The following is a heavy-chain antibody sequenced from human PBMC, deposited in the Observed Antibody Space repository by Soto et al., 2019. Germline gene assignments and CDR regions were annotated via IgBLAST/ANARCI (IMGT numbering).Heavy chain of an antibody. D-gene: IGHD6-13*01. V-gene: IGHV4-59*12. Sequence: SETLSLTCTVSGGSMRNVYWSWIRQPPGKRLEWIGFIFHSGNAKYSPSLKSRVTISVDTSKNQFYLRLTSVTAADTAVYYCARIKGGAAGNFERWGKGNMVTVSS. CDR1: GGSMRNVY. CDR3: ARIKGGAAGNFER. CDR2: IFHSGNA. J-gene: IGHJ4*02.